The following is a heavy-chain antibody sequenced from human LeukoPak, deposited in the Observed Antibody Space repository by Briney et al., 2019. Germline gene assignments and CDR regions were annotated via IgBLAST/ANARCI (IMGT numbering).Heavy chain of an antibody. J-gene: IGHJ4*02. CDR3: ATGGVTLFDY. CDR2: IWYDGSNK. D-gene: IGHD3-10*01. CDR1: GFTFRSYG. Sequence: GGSLRLSCAASGFTFRSYGMHWVRQAPGKGLEWVAIIWYDGSNKYYADSVKGRFTISRDNSKNTLYLQMNNLRAEDTAVYYCATGGVTLFDYWGQGTLVTVSS. V-gene: IGHV3-33*01.